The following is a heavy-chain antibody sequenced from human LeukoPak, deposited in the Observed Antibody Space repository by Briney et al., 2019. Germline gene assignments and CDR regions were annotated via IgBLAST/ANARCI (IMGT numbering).Heavy chain of an antibody. CDR3: AKDLFWNDVEYYYHYGMDV. Sequence: PGRSLRLSCAASGFTFSSYGMHWVRQARGKGLEGVAVMSYDWSNKYCADSMKGRFTTSRDNSKNTLYLQMNSLTAKDTAVYYCAKDLFWNDVEYYYHYGMDVWGKGTTVTVSS. CDR1: GFTFSSYG. CDR2: MSYDWSNK. J-gene: IGHJ6*04. V-gene: IGHV3-30*18. D-gene: IGHD1-1*01.